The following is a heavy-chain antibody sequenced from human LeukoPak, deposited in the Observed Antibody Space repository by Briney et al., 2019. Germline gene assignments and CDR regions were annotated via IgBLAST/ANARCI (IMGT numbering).Heavy chain of an antibody. Sequence: EPSETLSLTCTVSGGSISSSSYYWGWIRQPPGKGLEWIGSIYYSGSTYYNPSLKSRVTISVDTSKNQFSLKLSSVTAADTAVYYCARRGGSYRYFDYWGQGTLVTVSS. V-gene: IGHV4-39*01. D-gene: IGHD3-16*02. CDR2: IYYSGST. CDR3: ARRGGSYRYFDY. CDR1: GGSISSSSYY. J-gene: IGHJ4*02.